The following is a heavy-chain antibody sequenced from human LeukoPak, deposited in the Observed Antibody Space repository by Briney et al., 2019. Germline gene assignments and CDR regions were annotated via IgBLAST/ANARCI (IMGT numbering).Heavy chain of an antibody. CDR2: ISGSGGST. D-gene: IGHD5-12*01. J-gene: IGHJ2*01. Sequence: GGSLRLSCAASGFTFSSYAMSWVRQAPGKGLEWVSGISGSGGSTYYADSVKGRFTISRDNSKNTLYLQMNSLRAGDTAVYYCARVRKYSGYYSWYFDLWGRGTLVTVSS. CDR1: GFTFSSYA. CDR3: ARVRKYSGYYSWYFDL. V-gene: IGHV3-23*01.